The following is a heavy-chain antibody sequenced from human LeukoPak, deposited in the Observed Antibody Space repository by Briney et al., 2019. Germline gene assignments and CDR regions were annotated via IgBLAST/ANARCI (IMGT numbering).Heavy chain of an antibody. Sequence: GGSLRLSCTVSGFTFSPYAMSWVRQAPGKGLEWVSSISTSGGNTYYADSVKGRFTISRDNSKNTLYLQMNSLRAEDLGVYYCSKGLAPTGTTHTAAGYWGQGTLVTVSS. CDR3: SKGLAPTGTTHTAAGY. CDR2: ISTSGGNT. D-gene: IGHD1-1*01. CDR1: GFTFSPYA. V-gene: IGHV3-23*01. J-gene: IGHJ4*02.